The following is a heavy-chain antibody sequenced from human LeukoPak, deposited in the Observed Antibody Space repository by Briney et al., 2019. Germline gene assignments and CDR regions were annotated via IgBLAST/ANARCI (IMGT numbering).Heavy chain of an antibody. Sequence: ASVKVSCKASGGTFSSYAISWVRQAPGQGLEWMGWISAYNGNTNYAQKLQGRVTMTTDTSISTAYMELSRLRSDDTAVYYCAREDDAFDIWGQGTMVTVSS. J-gene: IGHJ3*02. V-gene: IGHV1-18*01. CDR1: GGTFSSYA. CDR3: AREDDAFDI. CDR2: ISAYNGNT.